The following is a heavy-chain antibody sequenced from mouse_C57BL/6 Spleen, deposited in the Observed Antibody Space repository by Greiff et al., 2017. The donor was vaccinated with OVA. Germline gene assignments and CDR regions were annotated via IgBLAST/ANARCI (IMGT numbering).Heavy chain of an antibody. V-gene: IGHV1-80*01. CDR3: ARSAYYYGSSYYFDY. D-gene: IGHD1-1*01. J-gene: IGHJ2*01. Sequence: VKVVESGAELVKPGASVKISCKASGYAFSSYWMNWVKQRPGKGLEWIGQIYPGDGDTNYNGKFKGKATLTADKSSSTAYMQLSSLTSEDSAVYFCARSAYYYGSSYYFDYWGQGTTLTVSS. CDR2: IYPGDGDT. CDR1: GYAFSSYW.